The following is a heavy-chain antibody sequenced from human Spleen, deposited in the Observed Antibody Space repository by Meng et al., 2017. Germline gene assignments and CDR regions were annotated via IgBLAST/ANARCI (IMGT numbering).Heavy chain of an antibody. CDR2: IRSKAYGGTT. V-gene: IGHV3-49*03. CDR1: GFTFGDYT. J-gene: IGHJ4*01. Sequence: GESLKISCTASGFTFGDYTMSWFRQAPGKGLGWVGFIRSKAYGGTTEYAASVKGRFSISRDDSENTFYLQMNSLKTEDTAVYYCSGHVDYWGHGTLVTVSS. CDR3: SGHVDY.